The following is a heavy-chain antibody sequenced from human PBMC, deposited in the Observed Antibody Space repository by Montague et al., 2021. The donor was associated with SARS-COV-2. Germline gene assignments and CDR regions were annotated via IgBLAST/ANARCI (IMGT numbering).Heavy chain of an antibody. CDR2: IYYSGST. D-gene: IGHD3-22*01. CDR1: GGSISSGGYY. CDR3: ARARTGFSLVVVVIDVFDI. Sequence: TLSLTCTVSGGSISSGGYYWSWIRQRPGKGLEWIAYIYYSGSTYYNPSLKSRASISVDTSKNQFSLKLSSVTAADTAVYYCARARTGFSLVVVVIDVFDIGGQGTTVTVSS. J-gene: IGHJ3*02. V-gene: IGHV4-31*03.